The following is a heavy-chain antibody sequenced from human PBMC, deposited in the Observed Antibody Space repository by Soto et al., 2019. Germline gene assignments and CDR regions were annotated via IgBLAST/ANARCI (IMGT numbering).Heavy chain of an antibody. CDR3: ARGYYDSSGYLGSYFDY. V-gene: IGHV4-34*01. Sequence: SSETLSLTCAVYGGSFSGYYWSWIRQPPGKGLEWIGEINHSGSTNYNPSLKSRVTISVDTSKNQFSLKLSSVTAADTAVYYCARGYYDSSGYLGSYFDYWGQGTLVTVSS. D-gene: IGHD3-22*01. CDR2: INHSGST. CDR1: GGSFSGYY. J-gene: IGHJ4*02.